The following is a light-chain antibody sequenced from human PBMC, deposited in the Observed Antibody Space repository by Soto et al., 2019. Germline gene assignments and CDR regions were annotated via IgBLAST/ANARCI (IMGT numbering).Light chain of an antibody. V-gene: IGKV3D-15*02. CDR1: QNIGNN. CDR2: GAS. J-gene: IGKJ1*01. Sequence: EIVMTQSPATLSVSPGESATLSCRASQNIGNNLAWYQQKPGQAPRLLIYGASTRATGIPARFSGSGSGTDFTLTISRLEPEDFAVYYCQQYGSLPWTFGQGTKVDIK. CDR3: QQYGSLPWT.